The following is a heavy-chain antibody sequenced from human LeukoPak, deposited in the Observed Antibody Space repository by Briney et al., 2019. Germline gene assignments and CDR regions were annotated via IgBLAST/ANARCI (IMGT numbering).Heavy chain of an antibody. Sequence: ASVKVSCKASGYTFTSYAMHRVRQAPGQRLEWMGWINAGNGNTKYSQKFQGRVTITRDTSASTAYMELSSLRSEDTAVYYCAREGNYYDSSGYGVGDAFDIWGQGTMVTVSS. V-gene: IGHV1-3*01. CDR1: GYTFTSYA. CDR3: AREGNYYDSSGYGVGDAFDI. J-gene: IGHJ3*02. CDR2: INAGNGNT. D-gene: IGHD3-22*01.